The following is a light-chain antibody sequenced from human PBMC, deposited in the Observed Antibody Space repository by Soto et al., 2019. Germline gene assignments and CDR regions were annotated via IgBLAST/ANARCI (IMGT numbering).Light chain of an antibody. CDR2: NAS. Sequence: ELLLTQSPATPSLSPGERATLSCRASQSVSTFLAWFQQKPGQPPRLLIYNASNRTTGIPARFSGSGSGTDFTLTISSLEPEDFAVYYCQQRGDWPPITFGQGTRLEI. J-gene: IGKJ5*01. CDR3: QQRGDWPPIT. CDR1: QSVSTF. V-gene: IGKV3-11*01.